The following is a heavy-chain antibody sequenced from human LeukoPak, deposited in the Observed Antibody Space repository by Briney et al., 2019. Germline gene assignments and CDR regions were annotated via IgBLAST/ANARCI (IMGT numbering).Heavy chain of an antibody. CDR1: GFTFSSYG. Sequence: PGGSLRLSCAASGFTFSSYGMHWVRQAPGKGLEWVAVIWYDGSNKYYADSVKGRFTISSDNSKNTLYLQMNSLRAEDTALYYCARGGYYYDSSGFLYYFDYWGQGALVTVSS. CDR3: ARGGYYYDSSGFLYYFDY. CDR2: IWYDGSNK. J-gene: IGHJ4*02. D-gene: IGHD3-22*01. V-gene: IGHV3-33*01.